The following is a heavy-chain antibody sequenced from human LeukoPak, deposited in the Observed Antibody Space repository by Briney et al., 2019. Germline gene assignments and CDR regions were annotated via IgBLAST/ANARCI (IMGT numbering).Heavy chain of an antibody. D-gene: IGHD3-22*01. V-gene: IGHV4-39*07. CDR1: GGSISSSSYY. CDR2: INHSGST. CDR3: ARGSYYYDSSGCAACGHD. Sequence: SETLSLTCTVSGGSISSSSYYWGWIRQPPGKGLEWIGEINHSGSTNYNPSLKSRVTISVDTSKNQFSLKLSSVTAADTAVYYCARGSYYYDSSGCAACGHDWGQGTLVTVSS. J-gene: IGHJ4*02.